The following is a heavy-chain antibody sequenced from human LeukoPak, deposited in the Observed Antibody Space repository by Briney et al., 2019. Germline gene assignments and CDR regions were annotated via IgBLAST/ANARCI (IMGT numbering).Heavy chain of an antibody. V-gene: IGHV4-4*07. CDR3: ARETRDTTIFGVVTALRFDP. CDR2: IYTSGSP. CDR1: GGSISSYY. Sequence: TSETLSLTCTVSGGSISSYYWSWIRQPAGKGLEWIGRIYTSGSPNYNPSLKSRVTMSVDTSKNQFSLKLSSVTAADTAVYYCARETRDTTIFGVVTALRFDPWGQGTLVTVSS. D-gene: IGHD3-3*01. J-gene: IGHJ5*02.